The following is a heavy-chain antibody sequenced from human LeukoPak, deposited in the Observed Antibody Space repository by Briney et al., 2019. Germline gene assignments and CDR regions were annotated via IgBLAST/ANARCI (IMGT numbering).Heavy chain of an antibody. CDR3: ARGDARDYRPVGY. V-gene: IGHV3-20*04. J-gene: IGHJ4*02. D-gene: IGHD3-16*01. Sequence: PGGSLRLSCAASGFTFDDYSMSWVRQAPGKGLEWVSGINWNGGSTGYADSVKGRFTISRDNAKNSLYLRMNSLRAEDTALYYCARGDARDYRPVGYWGQGTLVTVSS. CDR1: GFTFDDYS. CDR2: INWNGGST.